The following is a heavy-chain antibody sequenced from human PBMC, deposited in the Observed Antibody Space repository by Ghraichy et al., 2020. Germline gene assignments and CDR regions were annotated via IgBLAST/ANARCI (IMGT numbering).Heavy chain of an antibody. CDR3: ARRSIAARSIRVGDNYYFDY. J-gene: IGHJ4*02. V-gene: IGHV4-34*01. D-gene: IGHD6-6*01. CDR1: GGSFSGYY. CDR2: INHSGST. Sequence: SETLSLTCAVYGGSFSGYYWSWIRQPPGKGLEWIGEINHSGSTNYNPSLKSRVTISVDTSKNQFSLKLSSVTAADTAVYYCARRSIAARSIRVGDNYYFDYWGQGTLVTVSS.